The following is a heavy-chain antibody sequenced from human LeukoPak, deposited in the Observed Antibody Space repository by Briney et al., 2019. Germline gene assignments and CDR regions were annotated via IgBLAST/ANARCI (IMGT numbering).Heavy chain of an antibody. J-gene: IGHJ6*03. CDR2: IKQDGSER. D-gene: IGHD5-18*01. Sequence: GGSLRLSCAASGFTFSNAWMSWVRQAPGKGLEWVANIKQDGSERYYVDSVKGRFTISRDNAKNSLYLQMNSLRAEDMAVYYCARDRSSYDYYYYYYLDVWGKGTTVTISS. CDR3: ARDRSSYDYYYYYYLDV. V-gene: IGHV3-7*01. CDR1: GFTFSNAW.